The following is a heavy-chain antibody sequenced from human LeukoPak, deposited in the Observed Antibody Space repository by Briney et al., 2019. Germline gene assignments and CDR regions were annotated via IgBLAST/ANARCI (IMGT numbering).Heavy chain of an antibody. J-gene: IGHJ4*02. Sequence: GGSLRLSCAASGVTLSPYGMNWVRQAPGKGLEWVSSISSSSSYIYYADSVKGRFTISRDNAKNSLYLQMNSLRAEDTAVYYCAREEVGYSSSWYSWGQGTLVTVSS. CDR2: ISSSSSYI. V-gene: IGHV3-21*01. CDR3: AREEVGYSSSWYS. CDR1: GVTLSPYG. D-gene: IGHD6-13*01.